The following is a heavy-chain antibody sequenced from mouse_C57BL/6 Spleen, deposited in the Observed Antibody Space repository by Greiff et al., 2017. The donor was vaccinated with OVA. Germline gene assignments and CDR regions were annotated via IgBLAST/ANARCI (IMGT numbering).Heavy chain of an antibody. D-gene: IGHD2-3*01. CDR2: IDPSDSYT. V-gene: IGHV1-69*01. J-gene: IGHJ1*03. Sequence: VQLQQSGAELVMPGASVKLSCKASGYTFTSYWMHWVKQRPGQGLEWIGEIDPSDSYTNYNQKFKGKSTLTVDKSSSTAYMQLSSLTSEDSAVYYCARRWLLFYWYFDVWGTGTTVTVSS. CDR1: GYTFTSYW. CDR3: ARRWLLFYWYFDV.